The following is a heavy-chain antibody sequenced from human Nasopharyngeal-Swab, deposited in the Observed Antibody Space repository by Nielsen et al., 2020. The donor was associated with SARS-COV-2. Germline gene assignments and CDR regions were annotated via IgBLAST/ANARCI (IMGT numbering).Heavy chain of an antibody. V-gene: IGHV4-61*02. Sequence: SETLSLTCTVSGGSISSGSYYWSWIRQPAGKGLGWIGRIYTSGSTNYNPSLKSRVTISVDTSKNQFSLKLSSVTAADTAVYYCARGSVVVPAARVYNWFDPWGQGTLVTVSS. CDR1: GGSISSGSYY. CDR2: IYTSGST. CDR3: ARGSVVVPAARVYNWFDP. D-gene: IGHD2-2*01. J-gene: IGHJ5*02.